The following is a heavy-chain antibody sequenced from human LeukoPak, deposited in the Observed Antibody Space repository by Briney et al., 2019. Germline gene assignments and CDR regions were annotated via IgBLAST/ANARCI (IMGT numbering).Heavy chain of an antibody. CDR3: ARPPGEYSTWYDY. Sequence: ASVKVSCKASGYTFISYYIHWVRQAPGQGLEWMGIINPSGGSTRYAQKFQGRVTMTRDSSISTAFMDLSRLRSDDTAVYYCARPPGEYSTWYDYWGQGTLVTVSS. J-gene: IGHJ4*02. CDR2: INPSGGST. CDR1: GYTFISYY. D-gene: IGHD6-13*01. V-gene: IGHV1-46*01.